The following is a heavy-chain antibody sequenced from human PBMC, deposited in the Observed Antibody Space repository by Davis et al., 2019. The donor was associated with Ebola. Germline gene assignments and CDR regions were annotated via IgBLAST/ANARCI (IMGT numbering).Heavy chain of an antibody. CDR2: IYPGDWDT. D-gene: IGHD2-8*02. Sequence: KVSCKGSLDSFFFSKRIGRLRLVPGRGLEWKGIIYPGDWDTSYSPSFEGQATITADTSIKTAFLQWISLKASDTAMYYCASLRRTNTGMDDAFDIWGQGTMVTVSS. CDR1: LDSFFFSKR. CDR3: ASLRRTNTGMDDAFDI. V-gene: IGHV5-51*01. J-gene: IGHJ3*02.